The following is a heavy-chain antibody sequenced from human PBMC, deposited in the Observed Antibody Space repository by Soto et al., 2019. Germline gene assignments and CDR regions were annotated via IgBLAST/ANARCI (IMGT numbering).Heavy chain of an antibody. CDR2: IIPIFGTA. CDR3: AREPLSGYAVTSFLDY. J-gene: IGHJ4*02. D-gene: IGHD4-17*01. V-gene: IGHV1-69*01. Sequence: QVQLVQSGAEVKKPGSSAKVSCKASGGTFSSYAISWVRQAPGQGLEWMGGIIPIFGTANYAQKFQGRVTITADESTSTAYMELSSLRSEDTAVYYCAREPLSGYAVTSFLDYWGQGTLVTVSS. CDR1: GGTFSSYA.